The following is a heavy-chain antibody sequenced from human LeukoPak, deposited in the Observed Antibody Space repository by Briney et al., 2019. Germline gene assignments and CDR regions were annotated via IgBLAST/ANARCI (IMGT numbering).Heavy chain of an antibody. D-gene: IGHD6-13*01. V-gene: IGHV1-2*04. CDR3: ARGEHSSSWTLGGWFDP. Sequence: ASVKVSCKASGYTFTGYYMHWVRQAPGQGLEWMGWINPNSGGTNYAQKFQGWVTMTGDTSISTAYMELSGLRSDDTAVYYCARGEHSSSWTLGGWFDPWGQGTLVTVSS. CDR1: GYTFTGYY. CDR2: INPNSGGT. J-gene: IGHJ5*02.